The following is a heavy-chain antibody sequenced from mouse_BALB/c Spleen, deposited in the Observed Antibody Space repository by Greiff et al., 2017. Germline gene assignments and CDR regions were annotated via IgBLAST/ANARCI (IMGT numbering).Heavy chain of an antibody. CDR1: VYTFSSYC. CDR2: ILPGSGST. CDR3: ARKTARATAMDY. V-gene: IGHV1-9*01. Sequence: QVQLKQSGAELLKPGASVKISCKATVYTFSSYCIERVKQRRGHGLEWIGEILPGSGSTNYNEKFKSKATFTADTSSNTAYMQLSSLTSEDSSVYYCARKTARATAMDYWGQGTAVTVAS. J-gene: IGHJ4*01. D-gene: IGHD3-2*01.